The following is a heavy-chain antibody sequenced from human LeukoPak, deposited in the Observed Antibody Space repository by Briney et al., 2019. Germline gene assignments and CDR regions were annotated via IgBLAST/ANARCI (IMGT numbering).Heavy chain of an antibody. V-gene: IGHV5-51*01. J-gene: IGHJ4*02. CDR3: ARRQYSGYDFDF. D-gene: IGHD5-12*01. Sequence: GESLKISCKASGYIFTNYWIGWVRQMPGKGLEWMGINYPRDSDTRYSPSFQGQVTVSADKSISTAYLQWNTLEASDTAMYYCARRQYSGYDFDFWGQGTLVTVSS. CDR1: GYIFTNYW. CDR2: NYPRDSDT.